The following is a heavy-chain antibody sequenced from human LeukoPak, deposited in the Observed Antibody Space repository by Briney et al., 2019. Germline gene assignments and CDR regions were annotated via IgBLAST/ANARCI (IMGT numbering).Heavy chain of an antibody. CDR1: GFTFDDYA. D-gene: IGHD2-2*01. CDR3: AKGSCSSTNCYLSDY. CDR2: ISWNSGSI. V-gene: IGHV3-9*03. J-gene: IGHJ4*02. Sequence: PGGSLRLSCAASGFTFDDYAMHWVRQAPGKGLEWVSGISWNSGSIRYADSVKGRFTISRDNAKNSLYLQMNSLIPEDMALYYCAKGSCSSTNCYLSDYWGQGTLVTVSS.